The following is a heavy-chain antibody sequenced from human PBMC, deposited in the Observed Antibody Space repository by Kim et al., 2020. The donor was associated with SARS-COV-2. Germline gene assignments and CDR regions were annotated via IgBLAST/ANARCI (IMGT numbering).Heavy chain of an antibody. CDR3: AKQGQLRYFDWAGEWFDP. CDR2: ISGSGGST. D-gene: IGHD3-9*01. CDR1: GFTFSSYA. J-gene: IGHJ5*02. Sequence: GGSLRLSCAASGFTFSSYAMSWVRQAPGKGLEWVSAISGSGGSTYYADSVKGRFTISRDNSKNTLYLQMNSLRAEDTAVYYCAKQGQLRYFDWAGEWFDPWGQGTLVTVSS. V-gene: IGHV3-23*01.